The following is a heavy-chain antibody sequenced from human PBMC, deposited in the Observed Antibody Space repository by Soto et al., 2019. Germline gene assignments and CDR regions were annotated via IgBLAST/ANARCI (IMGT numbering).Heavy chain of an antibody. CDR3: ARRDRVGVCSGGSRYPGGYDY. D-gene: IGHD2-15*01. CDR1: GGTFSSYA. J-gene: IGHJ4*02. CDR2: IIPIFGTA. V-gene: IGHV1-69*01. Sequence: QVQLVQSGAEVKKPGSSVKVSCKASGGTFSSYAISWVRQAPGQGLEWMGGIIPIFGTANYAQKFQGRVTITADESTSTAYMELSSLRSEDTAVYYCARRDRVGVCSGGSRYPGGYDYWGQGTLVTVSS.